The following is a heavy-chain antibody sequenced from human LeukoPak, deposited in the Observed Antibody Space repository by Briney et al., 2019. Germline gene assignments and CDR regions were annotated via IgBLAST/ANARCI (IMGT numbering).Heavy chain of an antibody. V-gene: IGHV3-73*01. CDR1: GFTFSGSA. Sequence: GGSLRLSCAASGFTFSGSAMHWVRQASGKGLEWVGRIRSKANSYATAYAASVKGRFTISRDDSKNTAYLQMNSLKTEDTAVYYCTSPIAAAGTTTDYWGQGTLVTVSS. CDR2: IRSKANSYAT. D-gene: IGHD6-13*01. J-gene: IGHJ4*02. CDR3: TSPIAAAGTTTDY.